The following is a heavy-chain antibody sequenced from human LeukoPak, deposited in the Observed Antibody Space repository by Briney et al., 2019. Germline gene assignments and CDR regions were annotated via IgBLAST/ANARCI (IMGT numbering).Heavy chain of an antibody. D-gene: IGHD3-3*01. CDR3: ARAVAYYDFWSGYYKGGYFDY. CDR1: GGSISSGGYS. Sequence: SETLSLTCAVSGGSISSGGYSWSWIRQPPGKGLEWIGYIYHSGSTYYNPSLKSRVTISVDRSKSQFSLKLSSVTAADTAVYYCARAVAYYDFWSGYYKGGYFDYWGQGTLVTVSS. V-gene: IGHV4-30-2*01. CDR2: IYHSGST. J-gene: IGHJ4*02.